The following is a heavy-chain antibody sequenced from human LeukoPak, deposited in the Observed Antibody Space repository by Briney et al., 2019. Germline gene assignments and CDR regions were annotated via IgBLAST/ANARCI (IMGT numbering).Heavy chain of an antibody. CDR3: ATSLPYGYYDSGGSNWFDP. CDR1: GGTFSRSA. V-gene: IGHV1-69*13. J-gene: IGHJ5*02. Sequence: PSVKVSCKASGGTFSRSAISWVRQAPGQGLEWMGGIIPIFGPADYAQKFQGRVTITADESTSTAYLELSSLRSEDTAVYYCATSLPYGYYDSGGSNWFDPWGQGTLVTVSS. CDR2: IIPIFGPA. D-gene: IGHD3-22*01.